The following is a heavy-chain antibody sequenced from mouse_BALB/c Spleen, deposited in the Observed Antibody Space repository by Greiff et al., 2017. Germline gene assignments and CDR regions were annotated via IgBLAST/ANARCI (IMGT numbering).Heavy chain of an antibody. CDR2: ISNGGGST. Sequence: EVKLMESGGGLVQPGGSLKLSCAASGFTFSSYTMSWVRQTPEKRLEWVAYISNGGGSTYYPDTVKGRFTISRDNAKNTLYLQMSSLKSEDTAMYYCARRGGYYYYFDYWGQGTTLTVSS. D-gene: IGHD2-3*01. V-gene: IGHV5-12-2*01. CDR3: ARRGGYYYYFDY. CDR1: GFTFSSYT. J-gene: IGHJ2*01.